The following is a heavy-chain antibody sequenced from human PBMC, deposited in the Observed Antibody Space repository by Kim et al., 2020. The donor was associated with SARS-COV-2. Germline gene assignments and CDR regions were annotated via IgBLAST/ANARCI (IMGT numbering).Heavy chain of an antibody. V-gene: IGHV3-30-3*01. J-gene: IGHJ4*02. CDR1: GFIFNTYA. D-gene: IGHD6-13*01. CDR3: ARDGGSAAPGTLDN. Sequence: GGSLRLSCGASGFIFNTYAMHWVRQAPGKGLEWVSVVSRDGTYQHYADSVKGRFTMSRDNSKNTLYLQINSLGAEDTALYYCARDGGSAAPGTLDNWGQGTLVIVST. CDR2: VSRDGTYQ.